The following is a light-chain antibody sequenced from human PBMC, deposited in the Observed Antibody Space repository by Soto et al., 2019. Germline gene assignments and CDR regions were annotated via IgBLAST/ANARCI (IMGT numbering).Light chain of an antibody. J-gene: IGKJ4*01. V-gene: IGKV1-5*01. CDR2: DAS. CDR3: QQYNRYSLT. Sequence: DIQMTQSPSTLSASVGDRVTITCRASQSISSWLAWYQQKPGKAPKLLIYDASSLESRLPSRFSGSGSDTEFTLTINNLQPDDFATYHCQQYNRYSLTFGGGTKVEIK. CDR1: QSISSW.